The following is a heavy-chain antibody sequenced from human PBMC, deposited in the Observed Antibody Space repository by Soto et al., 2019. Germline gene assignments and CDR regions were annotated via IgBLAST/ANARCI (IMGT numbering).Heavy chain of an antibody. D-gene: IGHD6-6*01. CDR1: GFTFSSYG. J-gene: IGHJ4*02. V-gene: IGHV3-30*03. CDR3: VQQLVGY. Sequence: QVQLVESGGGVVQPGRSLRLSCAASGFTFSSYGMHWVRQAPGKGLEWVAVISYDGSNKYYADSVKGRFTISRDNSKNTLELQMNSLRAEDTAVYYCVQQLVGYWGQGTLVTVSS. CDR2: ISYDGSNK.